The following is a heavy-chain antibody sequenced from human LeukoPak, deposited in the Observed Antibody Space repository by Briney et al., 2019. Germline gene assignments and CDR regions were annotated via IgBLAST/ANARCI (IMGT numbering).Heavy chain of an antibody. V-gene: IGHV3-48*01. CDR3: ARDHGDYRYYYYYYMDV. Sequence: GGSLRLSCAASGFTFSSYSMNWVRQAPGKGLEWVSYISSSSSTIYYADSVKGRFTISRDNAKNSLYLQMNSLRAEDTAVYYCARDHGDYRYYYYYYMDVWGKGTTVTVSS. CDR1: GFTFSSYS. J-gene: IGHJ6*03. CDR2: ISSSSSTI. D-gene: IGHD4-17*01.